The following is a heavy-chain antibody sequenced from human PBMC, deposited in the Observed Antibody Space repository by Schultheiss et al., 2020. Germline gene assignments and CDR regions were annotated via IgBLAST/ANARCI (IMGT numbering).Heavy chain of an antibody. CDR2: INPNSGGT. CDR1: GYTFTGYY. Sequence: ASVKVSCKASGYTFTGYYIHWVRQAPGLGLEWMGWINPNSGGTYFPQRFQGWVTMTRDTSLSTAYMEMSRLRSDDTAVYYCARDRRGPALILDAFDIWGQGTMLTVSS. CDR3: ARDRRGPALILDAFDI. V-gene: IGHV1-2*04. D-gene: IGHD2-15*01. J-gene: IGHJ3*02.